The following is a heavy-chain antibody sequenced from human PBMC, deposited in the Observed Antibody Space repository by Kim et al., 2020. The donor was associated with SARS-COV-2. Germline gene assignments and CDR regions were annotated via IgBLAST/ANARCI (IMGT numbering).Heavy chain of an antibody. J-gene: IGHJ4*02. CDR1: GFTFSSYG. Sequence: GGSLRLSCAASGFTFSSYGMHWVRQAPGKGLEWVAVISYDGSNKYYADSVKGRFTISRDNSKNTLYLQMNSLRAEDTAVYYCAREFMVRGAEDYWGQGTLVTVSS. CDR3: AREFMVRGAEDY. CDR2: ISYDGSNK. D-gene: IGHD3-10*01. V-gene: IGHV3-33*05.